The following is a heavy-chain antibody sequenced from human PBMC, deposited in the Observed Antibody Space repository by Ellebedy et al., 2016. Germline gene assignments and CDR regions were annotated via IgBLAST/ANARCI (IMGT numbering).Heavy chain of an antibody. CDR2: ISAGSDTT. CDR1: GLNFNTFF. J-gene: IGHJ4*01. CDR3: RQGHYADL. D-gene: IGHD4-17*01. V-gene: IGHV3-23*01. Sequence: GGSLRLXXTASGLNFNTFFMSWVRQAPGKGLEWVSTISAGSDTTRLADSVKGRFTISRDSSKNSVYLRMNNLRVEDKAVYYCRQGHYADLWGQGTLVTVSS.